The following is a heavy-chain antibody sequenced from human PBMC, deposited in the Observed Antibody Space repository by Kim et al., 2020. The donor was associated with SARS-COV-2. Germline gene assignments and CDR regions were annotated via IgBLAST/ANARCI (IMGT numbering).Heavy chain of an antibody. V-gene: IGHV1-3*01. J-gene: IGHJ4*02. Sequence: KYYQTFNGRVTITRDTSASTAYMELSSLRSEDTAVYYCARCKPIAVAVDYWGQGTLVTVSS. CDR3: ARCKPIAVAVDY. D-gene: IGHD6-19*01.